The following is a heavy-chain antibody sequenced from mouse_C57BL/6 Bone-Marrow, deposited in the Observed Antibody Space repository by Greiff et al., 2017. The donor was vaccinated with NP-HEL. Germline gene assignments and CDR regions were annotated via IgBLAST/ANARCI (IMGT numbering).Heavy chain of an antibody. CDR2: ISSGGSYT. CDR1: GFTFSSYG. V-gene: IGHV5-6*01. D-gene: IGHD2-4*01. CDR3: ASPYEYEVAWFAY. Sequence: EVQVVESGGDLVKPGGSLKLSCAASGFTFSSYGMSWVRQTPDKRLEWVATISSGGSYTYYPDSVKGRVTISRDNAKNTLYLQMSSLKSEDTAMYYCASPYEYEVAWFAYWGQGTLVTVSA. J-gene: IGHJ3*01.